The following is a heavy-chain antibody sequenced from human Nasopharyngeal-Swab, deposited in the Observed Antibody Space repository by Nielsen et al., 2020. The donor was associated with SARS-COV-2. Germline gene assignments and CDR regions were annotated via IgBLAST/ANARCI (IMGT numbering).Heavy chain of an antibody. CDR2: ISSSSSYI. D-gene: IGHD6-19*01. J-gene: IGHJ6*02. Sequence: VRQMPGKGLEWVSSISSSSSYIYYADSVKGRFTISRDNAKNTLYLQMSSLRAEDTAVYYCVKFLAGSGDYYYYGMDVWGQGTTVTVSS. CDR3: VKFLAGSGDYYYYGMDV. V-gene: IGHV3-21*01.